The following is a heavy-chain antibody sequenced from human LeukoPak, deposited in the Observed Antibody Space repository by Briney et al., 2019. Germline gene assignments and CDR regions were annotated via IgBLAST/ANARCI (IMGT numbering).Heavy chain of an antibody. J-gene: IGHJ5*02. V-gene: IGHV1-18*01. CDR2: ISAYNGNT. CDR3: ARDQLSRGVWFDP. CDR1: GYTFTSYG. D-gene: IGHD1-1*01. Sequence: ASVKVSCKASGYTFTSYGISWVRQAPGQGLEWVGWISAYNGNTNYAQRLQGRVTMTTDTSTSTAYMELRSLRSDDTAVYYCARDQLSRGVWFDPWGQGTLVTVSS.